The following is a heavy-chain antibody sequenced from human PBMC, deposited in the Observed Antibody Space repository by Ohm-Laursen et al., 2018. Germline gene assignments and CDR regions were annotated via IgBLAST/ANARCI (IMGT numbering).Heavy chain of an antibody. CDR3: ARGRYFDY. D-gene: IGHD3-16*01. Sequence: TLSLTCAVYGGSFSGYYWSWIRQPPGKGLEWIGYVDYSGSTNYNPSLKSRVTISVDTSKNQFSLKLSSVTAADTAVYYCARGRYFDYWGQGTLVTVSS. CDR2: VDYSGST. CDR1: GGSFSGYY. V-gene: IGHV4-59*12. J-gene: IGHJ4*02.